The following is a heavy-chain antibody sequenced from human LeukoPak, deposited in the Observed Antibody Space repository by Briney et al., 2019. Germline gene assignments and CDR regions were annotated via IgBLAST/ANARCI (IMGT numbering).Heavy chain of an antibody. Sequence: PGGSLRLSCAASGFTFSSYAMSWVRQAPGKGLEGVSAMRCSGGSTYYADSVKGRFTISRDNSKNTLYLQMNSLRAEDTAVYYCAKDITMIVVVTGDYGGEGTLVTVSS. CDR3: AKDITMIVVVTGDY. D-gene: IGHD3-22*01. CDR2: MRCSGGST. J-gene: IGHJ4*02. V-gene: IGHV3-23*01. CDR1: GFTFSSYA.